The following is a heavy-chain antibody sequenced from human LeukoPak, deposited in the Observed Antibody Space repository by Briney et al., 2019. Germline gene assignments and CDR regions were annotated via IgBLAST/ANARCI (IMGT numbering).Heavy chain of an antibody. CDR3: AREWVDTAMVRAFDI. V-gene: IGHV4-4*02. D-gene: IGHD5-18*01. CDR1: GGSISSSNW. J-gene: IGHJ3*02. Sequence: PSETLSLTCAVSGGSISSSNWWRWVRQPPGKGLEWIGEIYRSGSTNYNPSLKSRVTISVDKSKNQFSLKLSSVTAADTAVYYCAREWVDTAMVRAFDIWGQGTMVTVSS. CDR2: IYRSGST.